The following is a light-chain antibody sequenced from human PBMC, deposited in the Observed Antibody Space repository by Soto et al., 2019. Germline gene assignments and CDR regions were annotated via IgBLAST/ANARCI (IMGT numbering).Light chain of an antibody. CDR1: TSDFSRSNY. V-gene: IGLV2-14*01. CDR3: NSYTASTTLFL. Sequence: LTQPASVSGSPGQSITISCTGTTSDFSRSNYVAWYQQLPGKAPKLLIYEVTNRPSGVSNRFSGSKSGDTASLTISGLQSDDEADYYCNSYTASTTLFLFGSGTKVTVL. J-gene: IGLJ1*01. CDR2: EVT.